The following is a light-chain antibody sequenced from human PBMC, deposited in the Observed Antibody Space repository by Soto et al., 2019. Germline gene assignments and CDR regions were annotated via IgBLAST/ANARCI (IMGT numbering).Light chain of an antibody. J-gene: IGKJ1*01. Sequence: EIVLTQSPGTLSLSPGERATLSCRASQSVSSSYLAWYQQKPGQAPRLLIYGASSRATGIPDRFSGSGSGTDFTLTISRLKPEDFAVYYCQQYGSSLWTFGQGTKVEI. V-gene: IGKV3-20*01. CDR1: QSVSSSY. CDR2: GAS. CDR3: QQYGSSLWT.